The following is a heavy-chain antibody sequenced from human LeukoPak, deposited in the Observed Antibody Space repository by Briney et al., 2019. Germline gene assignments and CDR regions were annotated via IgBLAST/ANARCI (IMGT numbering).Heavy chain of an antibody. CDR2: IYYSGST. J-gene: IGHJ6*03. CDR1: GGSISSYY. Sequence: SETLSLTCTVSGGSISSYYWSWIRQPPGKGLEWIGYIYYSGSTNYNPSLKSRVTISVDTSKNQFSLKLSSVTAADTAVYYCARHSKYYSSSFYMDVWGKGTTVTVSS. V-gene: IGHV4-59*08. CDR3: ARHSKYYSSSFYMDV. D-gene: IGHD4-11*01.